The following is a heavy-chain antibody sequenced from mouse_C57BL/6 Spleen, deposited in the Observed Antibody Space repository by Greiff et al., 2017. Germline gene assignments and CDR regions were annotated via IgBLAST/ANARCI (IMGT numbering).Heavy chain of an antibody. V-gene: IGHV1-50*01. Sequence: QVQLQQPGAELVKPGASVKLSCKASGYTFTSYWMHWVKQRPGQGLEWIGEIDPSDSYTNYNQKFKGKATLTVDTSSSTAYMQLSSLTSEDSAVYDCARSGLRSGFAYWGQGTLVTVSA. CDR2: IDPSDSYT. CDR3: ARSGLRSGFAY. CDR1: GYTFTSYW. D-gene: IGHD1-1*01. J-gene: IGHJ3*01.